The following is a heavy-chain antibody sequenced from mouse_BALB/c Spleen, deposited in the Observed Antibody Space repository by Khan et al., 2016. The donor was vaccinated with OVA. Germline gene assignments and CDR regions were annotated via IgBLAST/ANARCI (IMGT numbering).Heavy chain of an antibody. Sequence: QVQLKESGAELVRPGASVKLSCKASGYTFTDYYINWVKQRPGKGLEWIGEINPGSGDTDYNEKFKGKATLTVDKSSTTAYLQLSSLTSDATAVYFSANTNSFGSTFAYWGQGTLVTVSA. D-gene: IGHD1-2*01. CDR1: GYTFTDYY. V-gene: IGHV1-77*01. CDR3: ANTNSFGSTFAY. CDR2: INPGSGDT. J-gene: IGHJ3*01.